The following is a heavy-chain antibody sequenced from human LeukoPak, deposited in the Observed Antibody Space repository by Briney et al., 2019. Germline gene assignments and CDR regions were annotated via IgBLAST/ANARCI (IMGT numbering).Heavy chain of an antibody. J-gene: IGHJ6*02. Sequence: ASVKVSCKASGYTFTSYYMHWVRQAPGQGLEWMGIINPSGGSTSYAQKFQGRVTMTRDTSTSTVYMELSSLRSEDTAVYYRARDQRYDFWSGYPRYGMDVWGQGTTVTVSS. D-gene: IGHD3-3*01. V-gene: IGHV1-46*01. CDR2: INPSGGST. CDR3: ARDQRYDFWSGYPRYGMDV. CDR1: GYTFTSYY.